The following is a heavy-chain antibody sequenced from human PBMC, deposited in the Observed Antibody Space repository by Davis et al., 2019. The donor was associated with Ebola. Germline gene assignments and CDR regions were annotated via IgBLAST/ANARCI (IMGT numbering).Heavy chain of an antibody. D-gene: IGHD6-13*01. J-gene: IGHJ6*02. V-gene: IGHV4-34*01. CDR3: ARIAAAGTPLYYHYGMDV. CDR1: GGSFSGYY. CDR2: INHSGST. Sequence: SETLSLTCAVYGGSFSGYYWSWIRQPPGKGLEWIGEINHSGSTNYNPSLKSRVTISVDTSKNQFSLKLSSVTAADTAVYYCARIAAAGTPLYYHYGMDVWGQGTTVTVSS.